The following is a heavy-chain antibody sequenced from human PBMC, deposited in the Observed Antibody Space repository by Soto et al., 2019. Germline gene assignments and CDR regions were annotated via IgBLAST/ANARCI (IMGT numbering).Heavy chain of an antibody. V-gene: IGHV3-23*01. J-gene: IGHJ3*02. D-gene: IGHD2-15*01. CDR3: AKKGLGSLATYCSTGDCHYAFDI. CDR2: ISGGGDGT. Sequence: EVQLLESGGGLVQPGGSLRLSCAASGFTFGNYAMIWVRQAPGKGLEWVSTISGGGDGTYYADSVRGRFTISRENSRNTVYLQMNSLRAVDTAVYYCAKKGLGSLATYCSTGDCHYAFDIWGQGTRVTVSS. CDR1: GFTFGNYA.